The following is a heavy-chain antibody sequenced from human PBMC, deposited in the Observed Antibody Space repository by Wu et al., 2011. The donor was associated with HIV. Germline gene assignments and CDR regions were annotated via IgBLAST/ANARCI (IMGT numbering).Heavy chain of an antibody. Sequence: QVQLVQSGAEVKKPGASVKVSCKASGYTFTSYGISWVRQAPGQGLEWMGGIIPMFGAANYAQKFQGRVTITTDESTSTAYMELSSLRFEDTAVYYCAXRTRAGSGSDYWGQGTLVTVSS. J-gene: IGHJ4*02. CDR3: AXRTRAGSGSDY. CDR1: GYTFTSYG. CDR2: IIPMFGAA. V-gene: IGHV1-69*01. D-gene: IGHD3-10*01.